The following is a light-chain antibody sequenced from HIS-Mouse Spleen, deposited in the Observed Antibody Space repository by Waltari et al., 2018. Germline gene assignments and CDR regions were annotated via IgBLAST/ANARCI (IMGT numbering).Light chain of an antibody. CDR3: YSTDSSGNHRV. Sequence: SYELTQPPSVSVSPGQTARITCSGDALPKKSAYWYQQKSGQAPVLVIYEDSKRPSGIPEGLSGSSSGTMATLTISGAQVEDEADYYCYSTDSSGNHRVFGGGTKLTVL. J-gene: IGLJ2*01. CDR2: EDS. CDR1: ALPKKS. V-gene: IGLV3-10*01.